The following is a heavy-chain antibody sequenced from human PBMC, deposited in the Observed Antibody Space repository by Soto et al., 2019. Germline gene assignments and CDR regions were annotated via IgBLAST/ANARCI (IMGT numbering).Heavy chain of an antibody. Sequence: EVQLVESGGGMVKPGGSLRLSCAASGFTFSSYSMNWVRQAPGKGLEWVSSISSSSSYIYYADSVKGRFTISRDNAKNSLYLQRNSLRAEDTAVYYCAREFGTMIVVVTGSFDYWGQGTLVTVSS. CDR1: GFTFSSYS. CDR3: AREFGTMIVVVTGSFDY. D-gene: IGHD3-22*01. CDR2: ISSSSSYI. J-gene: IGHJ4*02. V-gene: IGHV3-21*01.